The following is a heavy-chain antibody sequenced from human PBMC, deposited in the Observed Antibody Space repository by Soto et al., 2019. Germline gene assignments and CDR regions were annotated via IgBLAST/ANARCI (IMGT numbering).Heavy chain of an antibody. CDR1: GYTFDIYD. D-gene: IGHD4-17*01. V-gene: IGHV3-13*01. CDR3: ARVRYGETYYFES. J-gene: IGHJ4*01. Sequence: PGGSLRLSCAASGYTFDIYDMHLLRQATGKGLEWVSAIGTAGDTYYQGSVKGRFTISRENAKNSLYLQMNSLRAGDTGVYYCARVRYGETYYFESWGHGTLVTVSS. CDR2: IGTAGDT.